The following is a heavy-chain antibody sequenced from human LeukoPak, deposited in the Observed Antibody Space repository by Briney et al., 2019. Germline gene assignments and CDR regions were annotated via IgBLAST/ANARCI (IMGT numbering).Heavy chain of an antibody. D-gene: IGHD7-27*01. CDR1: GFTFSDYA. V-gene: IGHV3-23*01. CDR3: AKAPATGEGYYFYYMDV. CDR2: VNGRGATT. J-gene: IGHJ6*03. Sequence: PGGSLRLSCAASGFASGFTFSDYAVSWVRQAPGKGPEWVASVNGRGATTYYADSVRGRFTISRDNSKTTLYLQMISLGAYDTAVYFCAKAPATGEGYYFYYMDVWGKGITVTVSS.